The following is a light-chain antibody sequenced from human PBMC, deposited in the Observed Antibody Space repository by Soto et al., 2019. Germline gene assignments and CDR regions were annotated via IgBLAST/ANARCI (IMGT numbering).Light chain of an antibody. J-gene: IGLJ2*01. CDR3: QTWGTGIVV. Sequence: QLVLTQSPSASASLGASVKLTCTLSSGHSSYAIAWHQQQPEKGPRYLMKLNSDGSHSKGDGIPDRFSGSSSGAERYLPISSLQYEDEADYYCQTWGTGIVVFGGGTKVTVL. V-gene: IGLV4-69*01. CDR1: SGHSSYA. CDR2: LNSDGSH.